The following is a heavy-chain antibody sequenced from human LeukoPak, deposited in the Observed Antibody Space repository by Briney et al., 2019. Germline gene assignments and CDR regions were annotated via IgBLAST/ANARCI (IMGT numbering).Heavy chain of an antibody. J-gene: IGHJ5*02. V-gene: IGHV3-23*01. CDR2: ISGSGGST. D-gene: IGHD2-8*01. CDR3: VKVARDIVLMVYAMSDDWFDP. CDR1: GFTFSSYA. Sequence: GSLRLSCAASGFTFSSYAMSWVRQAPGKGLEWVSAISGSGGSTYYADSVKGRFTISRDNSKNTLYLQMNSLRAEDTAVYYCVKVARDIVLMVYAMSDDWFDPWGQGTLVTVSS.